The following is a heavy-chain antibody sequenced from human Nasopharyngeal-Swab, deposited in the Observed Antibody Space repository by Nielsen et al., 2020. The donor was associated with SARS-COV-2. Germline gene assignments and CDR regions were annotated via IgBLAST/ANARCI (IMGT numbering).Heavy chain of an antibody. J-gene: IGHJ4*02. Sequence: GGSLTLSCAASGFDFSSYAMHWVRQPPGKGLEWKSFIWDYGSKKYYADSVKGRFTISRDNSKNPLYLQMNSLRVEDTAVYYCARERTYSSSSDFDVWGQGTLVTVSS. CDR2: IWDYGSKK. V-gene: IGHV3-33*01. CDR1: GFDFSSYA. D-gene: IGHD6-6*01. CDR3: ARERTYSSSSDFDV.